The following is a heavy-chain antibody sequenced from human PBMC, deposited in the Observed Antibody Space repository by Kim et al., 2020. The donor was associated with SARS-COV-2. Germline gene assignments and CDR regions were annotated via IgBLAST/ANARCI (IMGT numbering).Heavy chain of an antibody. CDR1: GYTFTGYY. CDR2: INPNSGGT. D-gene: IGHD5-12*01. Sequence: ASVKVSCKASGYTFTGYYMHWVRQAPGQGLEWMGWINPNSGGTNYAQKFQGWVTMTRDTSISTPYMELSRLRSDDTAVYYCAREMATITGNYYYGMDVWGQGTTVTVSS. CDR3: AREMATITGNYYYGMDV. J-gene: IGHJ6*02. V-gene: IGHV1-2*04.